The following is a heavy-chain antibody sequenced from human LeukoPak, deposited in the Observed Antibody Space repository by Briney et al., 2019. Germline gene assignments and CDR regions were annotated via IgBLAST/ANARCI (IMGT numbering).Heavy chain of an antibody. CDR3: ARSNQHTYYYDSSGYGNWYFGL. CDR1: GYSISSGYY. Sequence: SETLSLTCTVSGYSISSGYYWGWIRQPPGKGLEWIGSIYHSGSTYYNPSLKSRVTISVDTSKNQFSLKLSSVTAADTAVYYCARSNQHTYYYDSSGYGNWYFGLWGRGTLVTVSS. CDR2: IYHSGST. V-gene: IGHV4-38-2*02. D-gene: IGHD3-22*01. J-gene: IGHJ2*01.